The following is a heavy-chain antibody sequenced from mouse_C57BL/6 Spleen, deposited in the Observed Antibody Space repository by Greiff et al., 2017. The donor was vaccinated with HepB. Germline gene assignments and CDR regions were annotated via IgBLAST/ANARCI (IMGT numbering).Heavy chain of an antibody. CDR3: AKWSLDY. CDR2: IYTRSGNT. J-gene: IGHJ2*01. D-gene: IGHD1-1*02. CDR1: GYTFTSYG. Sequence: QVQLQQSGAELARPGASVKLSCKASGYTFTSYGISWVKQRTGKGLEWIGEIYTRSGNTYYNEKFKGKATLTADKSSSTADMALRSLTSEDAAVYFCAKWSLDYWGQGTTLTVSS. V-gene: IGHV1-81*01.